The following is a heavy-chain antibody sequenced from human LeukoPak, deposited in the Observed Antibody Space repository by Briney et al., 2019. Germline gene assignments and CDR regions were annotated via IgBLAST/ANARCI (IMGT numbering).Heavy chain of an antibody. V-gene: IGHV1-69*02. J-gene: IGHJ4*02. CDR1: GGTFSSYT. CDR3: ASTISRGYDIDY. Sequence: SVTVSCKASGGTFSSYTISWVRQAPGQGLEWMGRIIPILDIANYAQKFQGRVTITADKSTSTAYMELSSLRSEDTAVYYCASTISRGYDIDYWGQGTLVTVSS. CDR2: IIPILDIA. D-gene: IGHD5-12*01.